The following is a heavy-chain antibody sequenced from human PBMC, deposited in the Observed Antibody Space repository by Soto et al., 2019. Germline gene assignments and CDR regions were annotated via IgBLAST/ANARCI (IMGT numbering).Heavy chain of an antibody. J-gene: IGHJ4*02. CDR2: IIPILGIA. CDR1: GGTFSSYP. V-gene: IGHV1-69*02. CDR3: ARARDRYCSGGSCYPIDY. Sequence: QVQLVQSGAEVKKPGSSVKVSCKASGGTFSSYPISWVRQAPGQGLEWMGRIIPILGIANYAQKFQGIVTITADKSTSTDYMELSSLRSEDTAVYYCARARDRYCSGGSCYPIDYWGQGTLVTVSS. D-gene: IGHD2-15*01.